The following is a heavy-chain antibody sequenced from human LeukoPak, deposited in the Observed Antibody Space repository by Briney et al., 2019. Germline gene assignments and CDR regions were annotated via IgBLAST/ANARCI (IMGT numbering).Heavy chain of an antibody. CDR1: GFTFSSYG. D-gene: IGHD2-15*01. J-gene: IGHJ5*02. CDR3: TRAIHCSGGSCYLFPYTWFDP. Sequence: PGGSLRLSCAASGFTFSSYGMHWVRQAPGKGLEWVSVIYSDGSTFYADSVKGRFTISRDTSKNTLYLHMNSLRVEDTAVYYCTRAIHCSGGSCYLFPYTWFDPWGQGTLVTVSS. V-gene: IGHV3-53*01. CDR2: IYSDGST.